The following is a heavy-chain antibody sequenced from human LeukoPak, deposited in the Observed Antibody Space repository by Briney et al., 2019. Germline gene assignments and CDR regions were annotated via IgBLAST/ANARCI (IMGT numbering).Heavy chain of an antibody. CDR2: INSDATST. CDR3: AKGEMATYYFDY. D-gene: IGHD5-24*01. J-gene: IGHJ4*02. Sequence: GGSLRLSCAASGFMLSSTWMHWVSQAPGKGLVWVSRINSDATSTSYADSVRGRFTISRDDAKNTMYLQMNSLRAEDTAMYYCAKGEMATYYFDYWGQGTLVTVSS. V-gene: IGHV3-74*01. CDR1: GFMLSSTW.